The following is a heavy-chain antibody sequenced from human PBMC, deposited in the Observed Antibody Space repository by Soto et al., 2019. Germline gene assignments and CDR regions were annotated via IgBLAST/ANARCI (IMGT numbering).Heavy chain of an antibody. D-gene: IGHD6-19*01. V-gene: IGHV1-3*05. CDR1: GYTFTGYA. J-gene: IGHJ4*02. Sequence: QVQLVQSGAEEKKPGASVKVSCKASGYTFTGYAMHWVRQAPGQRLEWMVWINAGNGNTKYSQKFQGRVTITRDTSASAAYMELSSLSSEDTAVYYCARAVAVAADFDYWGQGTLVTVSS. CDR2: INAGNGNT. CDR3: ARAVAVAADFDY.